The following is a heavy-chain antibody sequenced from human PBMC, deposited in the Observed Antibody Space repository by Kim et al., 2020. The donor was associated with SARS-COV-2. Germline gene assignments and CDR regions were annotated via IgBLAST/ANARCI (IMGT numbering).Heavy chain of an antibody. CDR2: IRSNGYKT. D-gene: IGHD2-2*01. Sequence: GGSLRLSCAGSGFIIRDHFMSWIRQAPGKGLEWISLIRSNGYKTYYADSVKGRFTISRDNAKSSLYLQMNSLRAEDTAMYYCASRRPASNPYYFDDWGQGILVTVSS. CDR1: GFIIRDHF. CDR3: ASRRPASNPYYFDD. V-gene: IGHV3-11*01. J-gene: IGHJ4*02.